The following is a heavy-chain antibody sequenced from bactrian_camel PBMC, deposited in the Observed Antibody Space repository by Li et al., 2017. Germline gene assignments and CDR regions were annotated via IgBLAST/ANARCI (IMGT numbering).Heavy chain of an antibody. CDR1: RRTYSTYC. J-gene: IGHJ4*01. D-gene: IGHD7*01. Sequence: HVQLVESGGGSVQAGGSLSVSCTDSRRTYSTYCMAWFRQAPGKEREGVAAIDSHGGTAYADSATGRLTISQDNAKNTLYLEMNSLKPEDTAMYYCAADLQIIGGTCRHSLTRLYKLKGQGTQVTVS. CDR2: IDSHGGT. V-gene: IGHV3S57*01.